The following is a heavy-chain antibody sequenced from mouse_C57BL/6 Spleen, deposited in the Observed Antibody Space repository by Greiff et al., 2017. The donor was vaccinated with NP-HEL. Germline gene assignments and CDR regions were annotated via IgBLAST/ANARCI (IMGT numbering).Heavy chain of an antibody. CDR1: GYSITSGYY. V-gene: IGHV3-6*01. Sequence: VQLKQSGPGLVKPSQSLSLTCSVTGYSITSGYYWNWIRQFPGNKLEWMGYISYDGSNNYNPSLKNRISITRDTSKNQFFLKLNSVTTEDTATYYCARAGDYYGSYAMDYWGQGTSVTVSS. CDR3: ARAGDYYGSYAMDY. D-gene: IGHD1-1*01. CDR2: ISYDGSN. J-gene: IGHJ4*01.